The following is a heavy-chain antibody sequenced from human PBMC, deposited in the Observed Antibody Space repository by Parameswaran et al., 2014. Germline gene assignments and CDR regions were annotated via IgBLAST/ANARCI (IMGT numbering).Heavy chain of an antibody. J-gene: IGHJ4*02. CDR3: ARDTPDTAMVHRSFDY. D-gene: IGHD5-18*01. V-gene: IGHV1-18*01. CDR2: ISAYNGNT. Sequence: WVRQAPGQGLEWMGWISAYNGNTNYAQKLQGRVTMTTDTSASTAYMELRSLRSDDTAVYYCARDTPDTAMVHRSFDYWGQGTLVTVSS.